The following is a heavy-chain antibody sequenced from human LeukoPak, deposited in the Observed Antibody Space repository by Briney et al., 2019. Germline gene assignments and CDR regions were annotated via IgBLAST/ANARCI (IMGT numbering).Heavy chain of an antibody. CDR3: ARDTGGGYSCYDC. Sequence: GGSLRLSCAASGFTFSHYWMTWIRQTPGKGLEWVANIKPDGSDKYYVDSVKGRFTISRDNAKNSLYLQMNSLRVEDTAVYYCARDTGGGYSCYDCWGQGTLVTVCS. CDR1: GFTFSHYW. CDR2: IKPDGSDK. J-gene: IGHJ4*02. V-gene: IGHV3-7*01. D-gene: IGHD5-18*01.